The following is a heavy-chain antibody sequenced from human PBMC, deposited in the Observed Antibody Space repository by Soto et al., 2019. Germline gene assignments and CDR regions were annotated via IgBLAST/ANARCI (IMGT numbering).Heavy chain of an antibody. CDR1: GGTVASSHW. V-gene: IGHV4-4*02. CDR2: VYHTGDT. Sequence: QVQLQESGPRLVKPSESLSLTCGVSGGTVASSHWWSWDRQSPGRGLEWIGNVYHTGDTNFNPSLQSRVTFSVDKSNNQFSLRLTSVTAADTAVYFCAREIVTAGGNNYFDPWGPGTLVTVSS. D-gene: IGHD2-21*02. CDR3: AREIVTAGGNNYFDP. J-gene: IGHJ5*02.